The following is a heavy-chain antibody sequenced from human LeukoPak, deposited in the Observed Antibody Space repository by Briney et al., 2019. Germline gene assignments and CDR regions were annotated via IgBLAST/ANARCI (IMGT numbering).Heavy chain of an antibody. Sequence: GRSLRLSCAASGFTFDDYAMHWVRQAPGKGLEWVSGISWNSGSIGYADSVKGRFTISRDNAKNSLYLQMNSLRAEDTALYYCAKDCPSPDSGSYCGFDYWGQGTLVTVSS. D-gene: IGHD1-26*01. V-gene: IGHV3-9*01. CDR3: AKDCPSPDSGSYCGFDY. CDR1: GFTFDDYA. J-gene: IGHJ4*02. CDR2: ISWNSGSI.